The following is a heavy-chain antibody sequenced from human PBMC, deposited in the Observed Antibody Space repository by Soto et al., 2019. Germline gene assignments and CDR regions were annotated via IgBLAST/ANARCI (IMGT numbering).Heavy chain of an antibody. CDR1: GVSISSYY. CDR3: ARVFFYGSGSYYPDYYYGMDV. V-gene: IGHV4-4*07. CDR2: IYTSGST. J-gene: IGHJ6*02. D-gene: IGHD3-10*01. Sequence: PSGTLSLTCTASGVSISSYYWSWIRQPAGKGLEWIGRIYTSGSTNYNPSLKSRVTMSVDTSKNQFSLQLSSVTAADTAVYYCARVFFYGSGSYYPDYYYGMDVWGQGTTVTVSS.